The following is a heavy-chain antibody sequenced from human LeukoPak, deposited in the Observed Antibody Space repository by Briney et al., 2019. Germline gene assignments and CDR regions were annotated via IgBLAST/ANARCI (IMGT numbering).Heavy chain of an antibody. J-gene: IGHJ6*03. V-gene: IGHV1-24*01. D-gene: IGHD6-19*01. CDR3: ATDLAVAGYYYYYYMDV. CDR2: FDPEDGET. CDR1: GYTLTELS. Sequence: GASVKVSCKGSGYTLTELSMHWVRQAPGKGLEWMGGFDPEDGETIYAQKFQGRVTMTEDTSTDTAYMELSSLRSEDTAVYYCATDLAVAGYYYYYYMDVWGKGTTVTVSS.